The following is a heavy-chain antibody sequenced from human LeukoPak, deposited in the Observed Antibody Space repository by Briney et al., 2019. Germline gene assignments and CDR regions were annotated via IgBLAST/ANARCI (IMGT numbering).Heavy chain of an antibody. CDR3: TRDRGTYNWLDP. J-gene: IGHJ5*02. CDR2: IDRPAKSYAT. CDR1: GFTLSDSA. Sequence: PGGSLRLSCAASGFTLSDSAIHWVRQASGQGLEWVGLIDRPAKSYATAYGASVGGRFTISRDDSKNTAYLQMDSLKPQDTALYYCTRDRGTYNWLDPWGQGTLVTVSS. D-gene: IGHD1-26*01. V-gene: IGHV3-73*01.